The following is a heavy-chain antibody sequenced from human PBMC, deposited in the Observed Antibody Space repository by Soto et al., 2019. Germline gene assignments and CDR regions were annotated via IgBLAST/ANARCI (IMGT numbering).Heavy chain of an antibody. CDR3: ARDPLGHYDYVWGSYRYTGSPEYFQH. CDR1: GFTFSSYS. V-gene: IGHV3-48*02. J-gene: IGHJ1*01. D-gene: IGHD3-16*02. Sequence: GGSLRLSCAASGFTFSSYSMNWVRQAPGKGLEWVSYISSSSSTIYYADSVKGRFTISRDNAKNSLYLQMNSLRDEDTAVYYCARDPLGHYDYVWGSYRYTGSPEYFQHWGQGTLVTV. CDR2: ISSSSSTI.